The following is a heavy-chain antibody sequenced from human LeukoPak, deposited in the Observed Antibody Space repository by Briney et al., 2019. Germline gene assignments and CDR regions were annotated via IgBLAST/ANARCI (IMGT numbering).Heavy chain of an antibody. Sequence: GGSLRLSCTTSGFTFGDYSMSWFRQAPGKGLEWVGFIRSKGYGGTAEYAASVKGRFTISRNDSNSIAYLQMDSLKTEDTAVYYCTREIRYFDWFQADYWGQGTLVTVSS. CDR1: GFTFGDYS. J-gene: IGHJ4*02. CDR2: IRSKGYGGTA. V-gene: IGHV3-49*03. CDR3: TREIRYFDWFQADY. D-gene: IGHD3-9*01.